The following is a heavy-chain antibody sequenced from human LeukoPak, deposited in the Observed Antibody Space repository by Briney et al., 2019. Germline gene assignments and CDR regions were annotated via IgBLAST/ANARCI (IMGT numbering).Heavy chain of an antibody. V-gene: IGHV1-18*01. J-gene: IGHJ4*02. Sequence: ASVKVSCKASGYTFTRYGIIWVRQAPGQGLEWMGWISAYNGNTNYAQKLQGRVTMTTDTSTRTAYMELRSLRSDDTAVYYCARAYYGSGSHTDFDYWGQGTLVTVSS. CDR3: ARAYYGSGSHTDFDY. D-gene: IGHD3-10*01. CDR1: GYTFTRYG. CDR2: ISAYNGNT.